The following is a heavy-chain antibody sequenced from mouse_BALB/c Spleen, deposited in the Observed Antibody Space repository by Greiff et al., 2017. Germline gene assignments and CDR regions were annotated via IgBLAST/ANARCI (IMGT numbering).Heavy chain of an antibody. CDR3: ARDDSSGYVYYAMDY. CDR1: GFSLTGYG. Sequence: VQLQESGPGLVAPSQSLSITCTVSGFSLTGYGVNWVRQPPGKGLEWLGMIWGDGSTDYNSALKSRLSISKDNSKSQVFLKMNSLQTDDTARYYCARDDSSGYVYYAMDYWGQGTSVTVSS. J-gene: IGHJ4*01. CDR2: IWGDGST. D-gene: IGHD3-2*01. V-gene: IGHV2-6-7*01.